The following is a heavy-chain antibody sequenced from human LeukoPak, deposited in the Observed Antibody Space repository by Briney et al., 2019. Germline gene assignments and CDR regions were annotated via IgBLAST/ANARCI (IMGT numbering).Heavy chain of an antibody. CDR1: GYTFTGYY. CDR2: INPNSGGT. CDR3: ARVSKWRLEAFDI. Sequence: GASVKVSCKASGYTFTGYYMHWVRQAPGQGLEWMGWINPNSGGTDYAQKFQGRVTMTRDTSMSTVYMEMSRLRSDDTAVYYCARVSKWRLEAFDIWGQGTKVTVSA. D-gene: IGHD1-26*01. V-gene: IGHV1-2*02. J-gene: IGHJ3*02.